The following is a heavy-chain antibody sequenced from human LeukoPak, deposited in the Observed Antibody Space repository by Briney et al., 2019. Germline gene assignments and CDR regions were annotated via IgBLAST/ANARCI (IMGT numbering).Heavy chain of an antibody. J-gene: IGHJ4*02. CDR1: GGSISSSSYY. CDR3: ARGGGSGCSGGSCYGGYFDY. V-gene: IGHV4-39*07. D-gene: IGHD2-15*01. Sequence: SETLSLTCTVSGGSISSSSYYWGWIRQPPGKGLEWIGSIYYSGSTYYNPSLKSRVTISVDTSKNQFSLKLSSVTAADTAVYYCARGGGSGCSGGSCYGGYFDYWGQGTLVTVSS. CDR2: IYYSGST.